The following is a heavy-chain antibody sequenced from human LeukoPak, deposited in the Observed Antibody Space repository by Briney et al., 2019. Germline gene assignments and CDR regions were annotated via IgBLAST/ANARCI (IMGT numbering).Heavy chain of an antibody. Sequence: SETLSLTCTVSGGSISSGSYFWSWIRQLPGKGLEWLGYVYYTGSAHFNPSLKSRATISLDTSKNQFSLKLSSVTAADTAIYYCARGGPRLVSTVGYWGQGTLVTVSS. CDR2: VYYTGSA. CDR3: ARGGPRLVSTVGY. CDR1: GGSISSGSYF. D-gene: IGHD6-19*01. V-gene: IGHV4-31*03. J-gene: IGHJ4*02.